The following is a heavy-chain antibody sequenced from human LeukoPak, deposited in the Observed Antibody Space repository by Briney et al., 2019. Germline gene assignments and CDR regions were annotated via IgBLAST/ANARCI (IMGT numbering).Heavy chain of an antibody. CDR1: GGSFSGYY. CDR2: INHSGST. Sequence: SETLSLTCAVYGGSFSGYYWSWIRQPPGKGLEWIGEINHSGSTNYNPSLKSRVTVSVDTSKNQFSLKLSSVTAADAAVYYCARTLAAPALYDAFDIWGQGTMVTVSS. J-gene: IGHJ3*02. D-gene: IGHD6-6*01. CDR3: ARTLAAPALYDAFDI. V-gene: IGHV4-34*01.